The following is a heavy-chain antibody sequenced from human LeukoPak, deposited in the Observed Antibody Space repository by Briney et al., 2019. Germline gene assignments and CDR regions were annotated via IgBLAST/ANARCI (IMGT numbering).Heavy chain of an antibody. J-gene: IGHJ4*02. Sequence: GGSLRLSCAASGFTFSSYAMHWVRQAPGKGLEWVAVISYDGSNKYYADPVKGRFTISRDNSKNTLYPQMNSLRAEDTAVYYCARGGGIAAAGKIDYWGQGTLVTVSS. V-gene: IGHV3-30*14. CDR1: GFTFSSYA. CDR3: ARGGGIAAAGKIDY. D-gene: IGHD6-13*01. CDR2: ISYDGSNK.